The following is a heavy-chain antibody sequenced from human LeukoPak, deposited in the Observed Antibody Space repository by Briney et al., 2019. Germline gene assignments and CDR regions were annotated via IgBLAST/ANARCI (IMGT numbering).Heavy chain of an antibody. J-gene: IGHJ4*02. CDR1: GFTFSSYW. CDR3: AKAVVGSRTRSNLYYFDY. V-gene: IGHV3-23*01. D-gene: IGHD2-2*01. Sequence: GGSLRLSCAASGFTFSSYWMSWVRQAPGKGLEWVSAISGSGGSTYYADSVKGRFTISRDNSKNTLYLQMNSLRAEDTAVYYCAKAVVGSRTRSNLYYFDYWGQGTLVTVSS. CDR2: ISGSGGST.